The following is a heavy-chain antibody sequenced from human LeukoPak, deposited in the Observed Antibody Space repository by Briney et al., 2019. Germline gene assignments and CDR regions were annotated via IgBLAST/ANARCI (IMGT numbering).Heavy chain of an antibody. V-gene: IGHV4-4*02. J-gene: IGHJ4*02. CDR1: GGLNSHTNW. Sequence: SDTLSLLCSVSGGLNSHTNWRGWARQPPGHGLGWIWEISLTGLTHYNPSLESRVTVSLDKSKNQLSLNLTSVTAADTAVYYCSRENGAFSPFGYWGQGTLVTVLS. CDR3: SRENGAFSPFGY. D-gene: IGHD2-8*01. CDR2: ISLTGLT.